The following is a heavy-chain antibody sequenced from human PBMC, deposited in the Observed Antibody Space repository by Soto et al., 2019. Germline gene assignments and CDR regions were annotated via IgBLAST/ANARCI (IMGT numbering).Heavy chain of an antibody. J-gene: IGHJ5*02. V-gene: IGHV4-39*01. CDR1: GGSISSSSHY. D-gene: IGHD3-9*01. CDR2: IYYSGSA. Sequence: PSETLSLTCIVSGGSISSSSHYWGWIRQPPGKGLEWIGSIYYSGSAYYNPSLKSRVSISVDTSKNQFSLKLSSVTAADTAVYYCARLDILTGYYIPWGQGTLVTVSS. CDR3: ARLDILTGYYIP.